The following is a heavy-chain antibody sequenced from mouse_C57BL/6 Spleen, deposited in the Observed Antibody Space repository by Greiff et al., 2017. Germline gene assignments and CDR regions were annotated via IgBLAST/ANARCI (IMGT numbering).Heavy chain of an antibody. J-gene: IGHJ2*01. D-gene: IGHD2-14*01. Sequence: EVQLVESGGGLVKPGGSLKLSCAASGFTFSSYAMSWVRQTPEKRLEWVATISDGGSYTYYPDNVKGRFTISRDNAKNNLYLQMSHLKSEDTAMYYCARDRVLEDYFDYWGQGTTLTVSS. CDR1: GFTFSSYA. CDR2: ISDGGSYT. V-gene: IGHV5-4*01. CDR3: ARDRVLEDYFDY.